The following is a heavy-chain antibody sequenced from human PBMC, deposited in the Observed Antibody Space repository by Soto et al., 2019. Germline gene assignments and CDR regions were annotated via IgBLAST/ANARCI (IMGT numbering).Heavy chain of an antibody. J-gene: IGHJ4*02. V-gene: IGHV4-31*03. CDR3: ARRILGGGFH. D-gene: IGHD3-16*01. CDR2: IYYSGST. CDR1: GGSISSGGYY. Sequence: SETLSLTCTVSGGSISSGGYYWNWIRQHPGKGLEWIGYIYYSGSTYYNPSLKSRVTISVDTSKSQFSLNLKSVTAADTAVYYSARRILGGGFHWGQETSVTVSS.